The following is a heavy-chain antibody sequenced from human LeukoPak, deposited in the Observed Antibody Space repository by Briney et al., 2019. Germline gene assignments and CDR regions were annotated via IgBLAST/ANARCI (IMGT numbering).Heavy chain of an antibody. V-gene: IGHV4-31*03. CDR1: GGSISSGGYY. Sequence: SETLSLTCTVSGGSISSGGYYWSWIRQHPGKGLEWIGYIYYSGSTYYNPSLKSRVTISVDTSKNQFSLKLSSVTAADTAVYYCARADSWFGEFNFDYWGQGTTVTVSS. D-gene: IGHD3-10*01. CDR2: IYYSGST. CDR3: ARADSWFGEFNFDY. J-gene: IGHJ4*03.